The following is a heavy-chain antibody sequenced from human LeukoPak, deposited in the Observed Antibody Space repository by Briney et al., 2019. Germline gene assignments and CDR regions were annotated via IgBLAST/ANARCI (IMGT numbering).Heavy chain of an antibody. J-gene: IGHJ4*02. Sequence: ASVKVSCKASGYTFTSYGISWVRQAPGQGLEWMGWISAYNGNTNYAQKLQGRVTMTTDTSTSTAYMELRSLRSDDTAVYYCARTTQGLVKASFGFDYWGQGTLVTVSS. CDR1: GYTFTSYG. CDR2: ISAYNGNT. V-gene: IGHV1-18*01. D-gene: IGHD6-6*01. CDR3: ARTTQGLVKASFGFDY.